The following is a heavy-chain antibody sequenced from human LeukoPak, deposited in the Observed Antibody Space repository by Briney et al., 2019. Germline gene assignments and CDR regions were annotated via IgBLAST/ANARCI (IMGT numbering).Heavy chain of an antibody. CDR1: GFSFDDYS. CDR2: ITWDGGST. Sequence: GGSLRLSCAASGFSFDDYSMHWVRKAPGKGLEWVSLITWDGGSTYYADSVKGRFTISRDNNKNSLYLQMHSLRAEDSALYYCSKARGGGRDLFDYWGQGTLVTVSS. CDR3: SKARGGGRDLFDY. V-gene: IGHV3-43D*03. J-gene: IGHJ4*02. D-gene: IGHD6-25*01.